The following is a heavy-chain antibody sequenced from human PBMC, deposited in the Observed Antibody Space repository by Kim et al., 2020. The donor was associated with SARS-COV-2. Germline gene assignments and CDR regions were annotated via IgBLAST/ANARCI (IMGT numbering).Heavy chain of an antibody. D-gene: IGHD2-2*02. CDR2: IHESGSA. Sequence: SETLSLTCAVYSESFSGHYWSWIRQPPGKGLEWIGKIHESGSANYNPSLMSRVSISIDGSKNQFSLKLSSVTAADTGFYYCARGRAGVVPAPILGLGPHYDYFIMDVWGHGTTVTVSS. CDR3: ARGRAGVVPAPILGLGPHYDYFIMDV. CDR1: SESFSGHY. J-gene: IGHJ6*02. V-gene: IGHV4-34*01.